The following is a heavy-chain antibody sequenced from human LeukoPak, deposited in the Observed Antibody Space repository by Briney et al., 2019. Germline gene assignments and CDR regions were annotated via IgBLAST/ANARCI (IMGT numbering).Heavy chain of an antibody. CDR3: ARDQQLVGSFFDY. CDR1: GGSISSGDYY. J-gene: IGHJ4*02. Sequence: SETLSLTCTVSGGSISSGDYYWSWIRQPPGKGLEWIGYIYYSGSTYYNPSLKSRVTISVDTSKNQFSLKLSSVTAADTAVYYCARDQQLVGSFFDYWGQGTLVTVSS. CDR2: IYYSGST. D-gene: IGHD6-6*01. V-gene: IGHV4-30-4*01.